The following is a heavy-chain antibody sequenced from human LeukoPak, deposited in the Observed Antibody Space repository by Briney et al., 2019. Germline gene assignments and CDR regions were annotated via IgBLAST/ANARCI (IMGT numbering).Heavy chain of an antibody. D-gene: IGHD5-24*01. CDR2: ISSSGSTI. Sequence: GGSLRLSCAASGFTFSSYEMNWVRQAPGKGLEWVSYISSSGSTIYYADSVKGRFTISRDNAKNSLYLQMNSLRAEDTAVYYCARGRVEMATTKEVRNNWFDPWAREPWSPSPQ. V-gene: IGHV3-48*03. J-gene: IGHJ5*02. CDR1: GFTFSSYE. CDR3: ARGRVEMATTKEVRNNWFDP.